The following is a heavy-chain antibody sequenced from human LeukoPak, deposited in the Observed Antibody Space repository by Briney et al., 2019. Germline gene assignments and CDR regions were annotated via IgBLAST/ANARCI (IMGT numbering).Heavy chain of an antibody. J-gene: IGHJ4*02. V-gene: IGHV5-51*01. CDR3: ASFYDSMSPSFDY. Sequence: GESLKISCKGSAYSSTSYWIGWVRQMPAKGLEWMGIIYPGDSDTRYSPSFHGQVTISADKSISTAYLQWSRLKASDTGMYYCASFYDSMSPSFDYWGQGTLVTVSS. CDR1: AYSSTSYW. D-gene: IGHD3-22*01. CDR2: IYPGDSDT.